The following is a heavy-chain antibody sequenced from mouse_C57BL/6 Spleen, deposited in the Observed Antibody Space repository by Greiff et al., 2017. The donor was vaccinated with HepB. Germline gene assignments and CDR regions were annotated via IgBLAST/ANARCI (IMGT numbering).Heavy chain of an antibody. CDR2: IYPGDGDT. J-gene: IGHJ2*01. V-gene: IGHV1-82*01. CDR1: GYAFSSSW. CDR3: ARIYYGSSFDY. D-gene: IGHD1-1*01. Sequence: VQGVESGPELVKPGASVKISCKASGYAFSSSWMNWVKQRPGKGLEWIGRIYPGDGDTNYNGKFKGKATLTADKSSSTAYMQLSSLTSEDSAVYFCARIYYGSSFDYWGQGTTLTVSS.